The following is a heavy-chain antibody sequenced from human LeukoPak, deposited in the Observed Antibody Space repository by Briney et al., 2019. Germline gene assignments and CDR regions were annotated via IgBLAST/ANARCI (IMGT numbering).Heavy chain of an antibody. CDR3: AKADSSSWYTIDY. V-gene: IGHV3-30*02. J-gene: IGHJ4*02. CDR1: GFTFSSYG. CDR2: IRYDGSNK. D-gene: IGHD6-13*01. Sequence: GGSLRLSRAASGFTFSSYGMHWVRQAPGKGLEWVAFIRYDGSNKYYADSVKGRFTISRDNSKNTLYLQMNSLRAEDTAVYYCAKADSSSWYTIDYWGQGTLVTVSS.